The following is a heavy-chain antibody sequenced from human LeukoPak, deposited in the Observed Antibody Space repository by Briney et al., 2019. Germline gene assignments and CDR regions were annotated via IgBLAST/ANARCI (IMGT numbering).Heavy chain of an antibody. CDR2: IKIDGTEK. CDR3: ARRVVGGTDYFDY. Sequence: GGSLGLSCAASGFAFGTYWMTWVRQAPGKGLEWVANIKIDGTEKRYADSVKGRFTISRDNAKNSLYLQMSSLRAEDTAVYYCARRVVGGTDYFDYWGQGTLVSVS. V-gene: IGHV3-7*01. D-gene: IGHD1-26*01. CDR1: GFAFGTYW. J-gene: IGHJ4*02.